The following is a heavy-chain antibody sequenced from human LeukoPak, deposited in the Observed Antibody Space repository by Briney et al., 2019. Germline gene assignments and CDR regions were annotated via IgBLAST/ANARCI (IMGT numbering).Heavy chain of an antibody. V-gene: IGHV3-48*04. D-gene: IGHD5-24*01. CDR1: GFSFSIYG. CDR3: AGGVLEAQGWLQWMGTVYSMDV. CDR2: MSSRSGII. Sequence: GGSLRLSCAASGFSFSIYGMHWVRQAPGKGLEWISYMSSRSGIIYYGGSVKGRFTISRDNAKNSLYLQMNSLRPDDTAVYYCAGGVLEAQGWLQWMGTVYSMDVWGQGTPVTVSS. J-gene: IGHJ6*02.